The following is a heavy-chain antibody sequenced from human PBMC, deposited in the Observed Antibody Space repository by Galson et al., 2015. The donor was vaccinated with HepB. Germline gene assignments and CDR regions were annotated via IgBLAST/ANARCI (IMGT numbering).Heavy chain of an antibody. D-gene: IGHD4-17*01. CDR3: TTVPDGDYITH. CDR1: GFPFSNAW. Sequence: SLRLSCAASGFPFSNAWMNWVRRPPGKGLEWVGHIKSKTDGGTAGYAAPVKGRFTISRDDSKNMLYLQLNGLKTEDTAIYYCTTVPDGDYITHWGQGTLVTVSS. V-gene: IGHV3-15*07. J-gene: IGHJ4*02. CDR2: IKSKTDGGTA.